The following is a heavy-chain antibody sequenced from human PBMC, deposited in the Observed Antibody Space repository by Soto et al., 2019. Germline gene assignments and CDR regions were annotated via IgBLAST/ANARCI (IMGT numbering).Heavy chain of an antibody. J-gene: IGHJ6*02. CDR1: GFTFSSYA. V-gene: IGHV3-23*01. Sequence: EVQLLESGGGLVQPGGSLRLSCAASGFTFSSYAMSWVRQAPGKGLEWVSAISGSGGSTYYADSVKGRFTISRDNSKNTLYLQMNSLRAEDTAVYYCAKGRGGNSNSRYYYYYGMDVWGQGTTVTVSS. CDR3: AKGRGGNSNSRYYYYYGMDV. CDR2: ISGSGGST. D-gene: IGHD4-4*01.